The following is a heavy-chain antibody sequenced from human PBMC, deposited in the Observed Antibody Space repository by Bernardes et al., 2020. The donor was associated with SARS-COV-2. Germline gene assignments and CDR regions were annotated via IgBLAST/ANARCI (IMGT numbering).Heavy chain of an antibody. J-gene: IGHJ6*02. V-gene: IGHV1-46*01. CDR1: GYTFTSYY. D-gene: IGHD4-17*01. CDR3: ARDLTVTTHYYYYYGMDV. Sequence: ASVKVSCKASGYTFTSYYMHWVRQAPGQGLEWMGIINPSGGSTSYAQKFQGRVTMTRDTSTSTVYMELSSLGSEDTAVYYCARDLTVTTHYYYYYGMDVWGQGTTVTVSS. CDR2: INPSGGST.